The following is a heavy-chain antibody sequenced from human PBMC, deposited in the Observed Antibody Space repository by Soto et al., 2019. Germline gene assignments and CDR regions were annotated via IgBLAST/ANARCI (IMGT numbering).Heavy chain of an antibody. CDR1: GGSFSGYY. CDR2: INHSGST. Sequence: SETLSLTCAVYGGSFSGYYWSWIRQPPGKGLEWIGEINHSGSTNYNPSLKSRVTISVDTSKNQFSLKLSSVTAADTAVYYCARFFVVVVAAPKTFYDWGQGSLVPVSS. D-gene: IGHD2-15*01. J-gene: IGHJ4*02. V-gene: IGHV4-34*01. CDR3: ARFFVVVVAAPKTFYD.